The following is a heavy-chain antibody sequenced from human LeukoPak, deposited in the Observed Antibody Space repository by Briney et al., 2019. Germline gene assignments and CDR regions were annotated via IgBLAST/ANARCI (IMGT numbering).Heavy chain of an antibody. J-gene: IGHJ4*02. V-gene: IGHV1-46*01. Sequence: ASVKVSCKASGHTFTTYYIHWVRQAPGQGLEWMGFIKPADGYTKYAQNFQGRVTMTADTSTNTVHMELSSLTSEDTAVYFCARVEGHTATVSDWGQGTLVTVSS. D-gene: IGHD5-18*01. CDR1: GHTFTTYY. CDR2: IKPADGYT. CDR3: ARVEGHTATVSD.